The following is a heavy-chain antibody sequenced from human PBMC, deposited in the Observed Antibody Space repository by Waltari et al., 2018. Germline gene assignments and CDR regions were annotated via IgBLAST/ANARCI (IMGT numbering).Heavy chain of an antibody. CDR3: ASDLAGASVSKY. V-gene: IGHV3-21*01. CDR2: ISSSGSYV. J-gene: IGHJ4*02. Sequence: EVQLVESGGGLVKPGGSLRLAWAVSGLTISTYNLNWVRQAPGKGLEWVSYISSSGSYVYYADSVKGRFTISRDNAKNSLFLQMNSLRAEDSAVYYCASDLAGASVSKYWGQGTPVTVSS. CDR1: GLTISTYN. D-gene: IGHD6-19*01.